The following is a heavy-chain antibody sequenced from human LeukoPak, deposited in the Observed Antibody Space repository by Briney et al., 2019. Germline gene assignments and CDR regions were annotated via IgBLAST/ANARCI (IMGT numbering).Heavy chain of an antibody. CDR1: GGSISSYY. J-gene: IGHJ4*02. Sequence: SETLSLPCTVSGGSISSYYWSWIRQPAGKGLEWIGCIYTSGSTNYNPSLKSRVTISVDKSKNQFSLKLSSVTAADTAVYYCGRALYSSSSYFDYWGQGTLVTVSS. CDR3: GRALYSSSSYFDY. V-gene: IGHV4-4*07. D-gene: IGHD6-6*01. CDR2: IYTSGST.